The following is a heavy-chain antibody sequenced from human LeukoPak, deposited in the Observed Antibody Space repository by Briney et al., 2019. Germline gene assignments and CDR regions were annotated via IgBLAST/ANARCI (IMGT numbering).Heavy chain of an antibody. CDR2: IYSGGTT. J-gene: IGHJ4*02. CDR1: GFTVSSNY. V-gene: IGHV3-66*01. Sequence: PGGSLRLSCAASGFTVSSNYMSWVRQAPGKGLEWVSVIYSGGTTYYADSVKGRFTISRDNSKNTLYLQMNSLRAEDTAVYYCARDGPLAPPPGYSSSFKGFDYWGQGTLVTVSS. D-gene: IGHD6-13*01. CDR3: ARDGPLAPPPGYSSSFKGFDY.